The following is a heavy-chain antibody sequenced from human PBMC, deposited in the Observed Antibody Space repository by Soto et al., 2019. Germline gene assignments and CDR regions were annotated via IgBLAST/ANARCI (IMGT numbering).Heavy chain of an antibody. V-gene: IGHV3-53*01. CDR3: HGYGY. D-gene: IGHD5-12*01. CDR2: IYSGGTT. Sequence: EVQVVESGGGLIQPGGSLRLSCVVSGFTVSSTNYMSWVRQDPGKGLEWVSVIYSGGTTFYADYVKGRFTISRDNSNNTLYLQMNSVRAEDTAVYYCHGYGYWGQGTLVTVSS. CDR1: GFTVSSTNY. J-gene: IGHJ4*02.